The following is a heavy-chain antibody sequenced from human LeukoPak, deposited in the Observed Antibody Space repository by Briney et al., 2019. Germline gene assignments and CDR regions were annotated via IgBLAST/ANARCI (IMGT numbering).Heavy chain of an antibody. D-gene: IGHD2-2*01. J-gene: IGHJ4*02. Sequence: GGSLRLSCAASGFTFSTYSMNWVRQAPGKGLEWISYISGQSSAIYYAASVKGRFTISRDNAINSLYLQMNSLRAEDTAVYYCARDDCSTTPCYAYWGQGTLVTVSS. CDR2: ISGQSSAI. V-gene: IGHV3-48*01. CDR3: ARDDCSTTPCYAY. CDR1: GFTFSTYS.